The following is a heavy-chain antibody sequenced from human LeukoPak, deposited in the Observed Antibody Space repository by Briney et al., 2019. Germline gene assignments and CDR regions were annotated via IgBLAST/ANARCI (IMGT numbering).Heavy chain of an antibody. CDR2: ISRSGSTP. V-gene: IGHV3-23*01. J-gene: IGHJ4*02. Sequence: PGGSLRLSCAGSGFTFSAYDLSWVRQAQGQGLEWVAAISRSGSTPYYTASVKGRFTISRDNSKNTLYLQMNSLRAEDTAVYYCAKDPAKKRMAARYWGQGTLVTVSS. D-gene: IGHD5-24*01. CDR1: GFTFSAYD. CDR3: AKDPAKKRMAARY.